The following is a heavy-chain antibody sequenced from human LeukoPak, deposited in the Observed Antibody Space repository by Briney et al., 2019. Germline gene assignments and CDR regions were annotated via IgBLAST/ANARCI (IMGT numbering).Heavy chain of an antibody. D-gene: IGHD2-2*02. V-gene: IGHV1-69*13. Sequence: SVKVSCKASGGTFSRYAISWVRQAPGQGLEWMGGIIPIFGTANYAQKFQGRVTITADESTSTAYMELSSLRSEDTAVYYCARTYCSSTSCYIREVGEYFQHWGQGTLSPSPQ. CDR3: ARTYCSSTSCYIREVGEYFQH. CDR2: IIPIFGTA. J-gene: IGHJ1*01. CDR1: GGTFSRYA.